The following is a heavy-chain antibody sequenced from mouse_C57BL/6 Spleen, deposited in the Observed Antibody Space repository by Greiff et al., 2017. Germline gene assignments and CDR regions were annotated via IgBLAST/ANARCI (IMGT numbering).Heavy chain of an antibody. CDR3: ARRGYDSYYFDY. CDR1: GYTFTSYW. Sequence: QVQLQQPGAELVMPGASVKLSCKASGYTFTSYWMHWVKQRPGQGLEWIGEIDPSDSYTNYNQKFKGKSTLTVDKSSSTAYMQLSSLTSEDSAVYYYARRGYDSYYFDYWGQGTTLTVSS. D-gene: IGHD2-4*01. CDR2: IDPSDSYT. V-gene: IGHV1-69*01. J-gene: IGHJ2*01.